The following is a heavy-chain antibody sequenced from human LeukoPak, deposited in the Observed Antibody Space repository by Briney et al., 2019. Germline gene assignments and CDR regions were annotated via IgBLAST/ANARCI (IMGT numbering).Heavy chain of an antibody. CDR1: GFTFSSYA. CDR3: AKVQTYYYDSSGYYDFFY. D-gene: IGHD3-22*01. CDR2: ISGSGGST. V-gene: IGHV3-23*01. Sequence: PGGSLRLSCAASGFTFSSYAMSWVRQAPGKGLEWVSAISGSGGSTYYADSVKGRFTISRDNSKNTLNLQMNSLRAEDTAVYYCAKVQTYYYDSSGYYDFFYWGQGTLVTVSS. J-gene: IGHJ4*02.